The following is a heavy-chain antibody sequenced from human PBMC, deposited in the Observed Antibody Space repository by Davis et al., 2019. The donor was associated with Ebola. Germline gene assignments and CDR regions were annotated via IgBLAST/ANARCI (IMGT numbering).Heavy chain of an antibody. CDR3: ATDLSDHSGSDPYAFDI. CDR2: INPSGGST. CDR1: GYTFTSYY. V-gene: IGHV1-46*01. D-gene: IGHD1-26*01. J-gene: IGHJ3*02. Sequence: ASVKVSCKASGYTFTSYYMHWVRQAPGQGLEWMGIINPSGGSTSYAQKFQGRVTMTEDTSTDTAYMELSSLRSEDTAVYYCATDLSDHSGSDPYAFDIWGQGTMVTVSS.